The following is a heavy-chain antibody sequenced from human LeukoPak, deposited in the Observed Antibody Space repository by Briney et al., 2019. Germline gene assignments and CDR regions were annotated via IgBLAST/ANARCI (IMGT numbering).Heavy chain of an antibody. D-gene: IGHD5-24*01. V-gene: IGHV3-30*14. CDR1: GFTFSSYA. CDR3: ARATRPGRWLQPGSTGFGRRYGMDV. CDR2: ISYDGSNK. Sequence: GGSLRLSCAASGFTFSSYAMHWVRQAPGKGLEWVAVISYDGSNKYYADSVKGRFTISRDNSKNTLYLQMNSLRAEDTAVYYCARATRPGRWLQPGSTGFGRRYGMDVWGQGTTVTVSS. J-gene: IGHJ6*02.